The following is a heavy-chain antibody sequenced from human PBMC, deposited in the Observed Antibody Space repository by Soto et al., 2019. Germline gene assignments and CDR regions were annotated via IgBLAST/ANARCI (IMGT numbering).Heavy chain of an antibody. J-gene: IGHJ4*02. CDR2: INHSGST. CDR1: GGSFSGYY. Sequence: QVQLQQWGAGLLKPSETLSLTCAVYGGSFSGYYWSWIRQPPGKGLEWIGEINHSGSTNYNPSLKSRVTISVDTSKNQCSLKLSSVTAADTAVYYCARGRGYSSSWYDYWGQGTLVTVSS. CDR3: ARGRGYSSSWYDY. D-gene: IGHD6-13*01. V-gene: IGHV4-34*01.